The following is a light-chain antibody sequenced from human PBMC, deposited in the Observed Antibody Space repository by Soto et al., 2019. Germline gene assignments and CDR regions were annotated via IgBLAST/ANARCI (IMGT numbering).Light chain of an antibody. CDR1: TSNILRNY. V-gene: IGLV1-47*01. CDR3: ASWDDSLSGYV. Sequence: QSVLTQPPSASGNPGQRLTISCSGSTSNILRNYVYWYRQLPGTAPRLLISMNDQRPSGVPDRFSGSKSGTSASLAISGLRSEDEADYYCASWDDSLSGYVFGTGTKVNVL. J-gene: IGLJ1*01. CDR2: MND.